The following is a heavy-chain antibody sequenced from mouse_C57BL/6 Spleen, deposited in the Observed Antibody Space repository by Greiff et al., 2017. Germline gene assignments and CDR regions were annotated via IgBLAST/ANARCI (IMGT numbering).Heavy chain of an antibody. V-gene: IGHV5-17*01. CDR3: ARRSTMVTTNAMDY. CDR1: GFTFSDYG. D-gene: IGHD2-2*01. CDR2: ISSGSSTI. J-gene: IGHJ4*01. Sequence: EVKLMESGGGLVKPGGSLKLSCAASGFTFSDYGMHWVRQAPEKGLEWVAYISSGSSTIYYADTVKGRFTISRDNAKNTLFLQMTSLRSEDTAMYYCARRSTMVTTNAMDYWGQGTSVTVSS.